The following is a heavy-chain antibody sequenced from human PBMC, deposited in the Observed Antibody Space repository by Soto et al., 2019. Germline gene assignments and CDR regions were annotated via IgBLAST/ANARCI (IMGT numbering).Heavy chain of an antibody. CDR1: GFTFSNAW. V-gene: IGHV3-15*01. D-gene: IGHD4-17*01. J-gene: IGHJ4*02. CDR2: IKSKIDGGTM. Sequence: GGSLRLSCAASGFTFSNAWMSWVRQAPGKGLEWVARIKSKIDGGTMDHAAPVKGRFTISRDDSKNTLYLQMDSLETEDTAVYYCAKELRASFDYWGQGTLVTVSS. CDR3: AKELRASFDY.